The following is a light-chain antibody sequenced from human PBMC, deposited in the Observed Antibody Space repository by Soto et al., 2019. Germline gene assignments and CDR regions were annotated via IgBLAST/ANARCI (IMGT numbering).Light chain of an antibody. J-gene: IGKJ2*01. CDR1: QSVSSN. CDR2: GAS. V-gene: IGKV3-15*01. Sequence: EIVMTQSPATLSVSPGERATLSCRASQSVSSNLAWYQQKPGQAPRLLIYGASTRATGIPARFSGSGSGTEFTLTISSLQSEDFAVYYCQQYNNWPYTFGPGDQAGDQT. CDR3: QQYNNWPYT.